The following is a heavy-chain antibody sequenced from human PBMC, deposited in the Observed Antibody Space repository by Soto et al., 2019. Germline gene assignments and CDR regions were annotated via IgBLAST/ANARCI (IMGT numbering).Heavy chain of an antibody. CDR2: INHSGST. CDR3: ARKSGSGSYYYYYYYMDV. D-gene: IGHD3-10*01. Sequence: SETLSLTCAVYGGSFSGYYWSWIRQPPGKGLEWIGEINHSGSTNYNPSLKSRVTISVDTSKNQFSLKLSSVTAADTAVYYCARKSGSGSYYYYYYYMDVWGRGTLVTVSS. V-gene: IGHV4-34*01. CDR1: GGSFSGYY. J-gene: IGHJ6*03.